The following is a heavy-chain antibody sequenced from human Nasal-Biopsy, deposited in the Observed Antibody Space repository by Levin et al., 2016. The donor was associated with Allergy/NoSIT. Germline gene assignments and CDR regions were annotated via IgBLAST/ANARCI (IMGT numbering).Heavy chain of an antibody. CDR2: ITPRTYGGAR. V-gene: IGHV3-49*04. D-gene: IGHD1-26*01. Sequence: GESLKISCKASGFNFVDYSMHWVRQAPGKRLEWVAFITPRTYGGAREHAASVKGRFTISRDDYKSITHLQLNGLQSDDTAVYYCVRDRRFSGGRRPYYLDYWGQGTLVTVSS. CDR1: GFNFVDYS. J-gene: IGHJ4*02. CDR3: VRDRRFSGGRRPYYLDY.